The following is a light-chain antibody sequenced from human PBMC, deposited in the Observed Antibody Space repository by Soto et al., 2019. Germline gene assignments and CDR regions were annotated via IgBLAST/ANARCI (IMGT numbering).Light chain of an antibody. Sequence: DIQMTQSPASLPPSLGDRVALTCRASQSISNFLNWYQQKTGEAPKLLIYSASALEAGVSSRFSGSGSGTDFSLTISRLQPEDVAMYYCQKYNSAPRTFGQGTKVDIK. J-gene: IGKJ1*01. CDR1: QSISNF. CDR2: SAS. CDR3: QKYNSAPRT. V-gene: IGKV1-27*01.